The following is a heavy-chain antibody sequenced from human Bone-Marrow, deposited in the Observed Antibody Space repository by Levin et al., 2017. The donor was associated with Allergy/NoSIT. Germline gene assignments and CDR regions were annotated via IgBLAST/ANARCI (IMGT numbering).Heavy chain of an antibody. V-gene: IGHV3-7*01. D-gene: IGHD3-3*01. CDR1: GFTFNNYW. Sequence: GESLKISCVASGFTFNNYWMSWVRQAPGRGLEWVANIKKDGSEKNYVDSVRGRFTVYRDNAKNSLYLQMNSLRAEDTAVYYCARFTYDFWSDDLYYYHDMDVWGQGTTVTVSS. CDR2: IKKDGSEK. J-gene: IGHJ6*02. CDR3: ARFTYDFWSDDLYYYHDMDV.